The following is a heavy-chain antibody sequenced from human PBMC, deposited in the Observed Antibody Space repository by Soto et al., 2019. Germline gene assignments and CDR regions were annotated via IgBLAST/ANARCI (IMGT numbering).Heavy chain of an antibody. D-gene: IGHD3-9*01. Sequence: QVQLVQSGVEVKKPGASVKVSCKASGYTFTSYAMHWVRQAPGQRLEWMGWINAGNGNTKYSQKFQGRVTITRDTSASTAYMELSSLRSEDTAVYYCARDYDILTGSYYFDYWGQGTLVTVSS. V-gene: IGHV1-3*01. CDR1: GYTFTSYA. J-gene: IGHJ4*02. CDR2: INAGNGNT. CDR3: ARDYDILTGSYYFDY.